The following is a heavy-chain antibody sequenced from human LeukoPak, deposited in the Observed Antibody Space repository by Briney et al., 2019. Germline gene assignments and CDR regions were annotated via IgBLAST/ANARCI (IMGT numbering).Heavy chain of an antibody. J-gene: IGHJ4*02. D-gene: IGHD5-18*01. CDR3: AGEKRGYSYGYYDY. Sequence: GGSLRLSCAASGFTFSSYSMNWVRQAPGKGLEWVSSISSSSSYIYYADSVKGRFTISRDNAKNSLYLQMNSLRAEDTAVYYSAGEKRGYSYGYYDYWGQGTLVTVSS. CDR1: GFTFSSYS. V-gene: IGHV3-21*01. CDR2: ISSSSSYI.